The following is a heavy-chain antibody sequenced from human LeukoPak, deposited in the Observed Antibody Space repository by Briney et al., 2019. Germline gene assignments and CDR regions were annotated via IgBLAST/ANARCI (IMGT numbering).Heavy chain of an antibody. V-gene: IGHV4-59*01. CDR3: AGANYDSSGVH. CDR2: IYYSGST. Sequence: SETLSLTCTVSGGSISSYYLSWIRQPPGKGLEWIGCIYYSGSTNYNPSLKSRVTISVDTSKNQFSLKLSSVTAADTAVYYCAGANYDSSGVHWGQGTLVTVSS. D-gene: IGHD3-22*01. CDR1: GGSISSYY. J-gene: IGHJ4*02.